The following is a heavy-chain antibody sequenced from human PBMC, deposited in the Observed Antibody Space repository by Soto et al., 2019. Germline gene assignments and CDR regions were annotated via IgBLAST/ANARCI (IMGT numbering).Heavy chain of an antibody. J-gene: IGHJ4*02. V-gene: IGHV1-18*01. CDR2: ISAYNGNT. CDR1: GYTFTSYG. CDR3: GRGGDDAAAGTWEFAY. Sequence: ASVKVSCKASGYTFTSYGISWVRQAPGQGLEWMGWISAYNGNTNYAQKLQGRVTMTTDTSTSIAYMELRSLRSDDTAVYYCGRGGDDAAAGTWEFAYWGQGTLVTVSS. D-gene: IGHD6-13*01.